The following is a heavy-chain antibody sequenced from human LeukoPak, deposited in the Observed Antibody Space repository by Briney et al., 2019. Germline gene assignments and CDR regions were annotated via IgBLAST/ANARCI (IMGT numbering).Heavy chain of an antibody. CDR2: VQIRENN. CDR3: VFASRRRHTRWFDY. J-gene: IGHJ4*02. V-gene: IGHV4-4*07. D-gene: IGHD5-24*01. CDR1: GGYISDYY. Sequence: PSETLSLTCTVTGGYISDYYWTWIRKSGGKELEWMGRVQIRENNNYNPSLKSRVTLSLDTSKNKFSLKLTSVTSADTAIYYCVFASRRRHTRWFDYWGQGTLVTVSS.